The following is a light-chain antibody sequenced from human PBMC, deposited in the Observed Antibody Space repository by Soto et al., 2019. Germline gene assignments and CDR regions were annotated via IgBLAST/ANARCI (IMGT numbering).Light chain of an antibody. CDR2: GNS. J-gene: IGLJ2*01. V-gene: IGLV1-40*01. CDR1: SSNIGAGYD. Sequence: QSVLTQPPSVSGAPGQWVTISCPGSSSNIGAGYDVHWYQQLPGTAPKLLIYGNSNRPSGVPDRFSGSKSGTSASLAITGLQAEDEADYYCQSYDSSLSVVFGGGTKRTVL. CDR3: QSYDSSLSVV.